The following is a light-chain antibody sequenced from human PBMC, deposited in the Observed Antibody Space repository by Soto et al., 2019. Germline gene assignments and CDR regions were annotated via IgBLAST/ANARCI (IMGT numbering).Light chain of an antibody. CDR3: QQYGSSPLT. CDR1: QSVSSSY. J-gene: IGKJ2*01. CDR2: GAS. Sequence: EIVLTQSPGPLSLSPGERATLSCRASQSVSSSYLAWYQHKPGQAPRLLIYGASSRATGIPDMFSGSGSGTDFTLTISRLEPEDFAVYYCQQYGSSPLTFGQGTKLEIK. V-gene: IGKV3-20*01.